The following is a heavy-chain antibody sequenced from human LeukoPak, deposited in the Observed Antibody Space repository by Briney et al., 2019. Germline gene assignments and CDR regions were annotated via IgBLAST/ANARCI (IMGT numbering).Heavy chain of an antibody. CDR1: GFTFDDYG. Sequence: PGGSLRLSCAASGFTFDDYGMSWVRQAPGKGLEWVSGINWNGGSTGYADSVKGRFTISRDNAKNSLYLQMNSLRAEDTALYYCARDLRIAVAGTAIENYFDYWGQGTLVTVPS. CDR3: ARDLRIAVAGTAIENYFDY. D-gene: IGHD6-19*01. CDR2: INWNGGST. V-gene: IGHV3-20*04. J-gene: IGHJ4*02.